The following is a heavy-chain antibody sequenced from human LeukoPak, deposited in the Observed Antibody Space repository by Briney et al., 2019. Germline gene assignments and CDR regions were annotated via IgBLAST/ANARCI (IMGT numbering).Heavy chain of an antibody. J-gene: IGHJ4*02. V-gene: IGHV3-21*01. CDR1: GFTFSSYD. CDR2: ISSNSRYI. Sequence: GGSLRLPCAASGFTFSSYDMNWVRQAPGKGLEWVSSISSNSRYIYYADSLKGRFTISRDNAKNSLYLQMNSLGAEDTAVYYCAREPGSGYQLIDCWGQGTLVTVSS. D-gene: IGHD5-12*01. CDR3: AREPGSGYQLIDC.